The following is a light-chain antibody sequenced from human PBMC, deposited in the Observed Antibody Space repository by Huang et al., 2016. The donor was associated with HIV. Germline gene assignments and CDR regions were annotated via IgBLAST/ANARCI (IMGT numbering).Light chain of an antibody. CDR2: DAS. CDR3: QQRGNWPPVT. V-gene: IGKV3-11*01. CDR1: QSVTNY. J-gene: IGKJ4*01. Sequence: EVVLTQSPATLSLSPGERATLSCRASQSVTNYLAWYQQKPGQPPRLLIYDASNRATGVPARVSGSGAGTDFTLTSSSLEPEDFAVYYCQQRGNWPPVTFGGGTKVEIK.